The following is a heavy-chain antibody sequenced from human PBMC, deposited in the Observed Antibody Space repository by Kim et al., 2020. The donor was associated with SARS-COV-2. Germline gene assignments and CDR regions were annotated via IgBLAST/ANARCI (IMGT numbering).Heavy chain of an antibody. V-gene: IGHV3-23*01. CDR3: AKSRFSSSWPTVYFDY. J-gene: IGHJ4*02. CDR2: IRESDGST. D-gene: IGHD3-22*01. Sequence: GGSLRLSCAASGFSFFSYDMTWVRQAPGTGLEWVSTIRESDGSTHYADSVKGRFTISRDNSKNMVYLQMNNLRAEDTAQYYCAKSRFSSSWPTVYFDYWGQGTRVTVSS. CDR1: GFSFFSYD.